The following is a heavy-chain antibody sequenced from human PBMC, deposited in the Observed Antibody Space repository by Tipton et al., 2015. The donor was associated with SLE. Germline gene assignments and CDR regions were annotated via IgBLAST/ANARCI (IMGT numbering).Heavy chain of an antibody. J-gene: IGHJ4*01. V-gene: IGHV4-59*02. CDR1: GGSVTSHY. D-gene: IGHD1-26*01. CDR3: ARDLRSEWVTTFEH. CDR2: IHYSGNT. Sequence: TLSLTCTVSGGSVTSHYWSWIRQPPGKGLEWIAFIHYSGNTNNNPSLKSRATISIDTARNQISLTLTSVTAADTAVYYCARDLRSEWVTTFEHWGQGTLVTVSS.